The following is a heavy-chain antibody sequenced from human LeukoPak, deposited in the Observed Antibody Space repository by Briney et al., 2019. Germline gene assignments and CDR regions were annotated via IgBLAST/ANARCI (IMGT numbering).Heavy chain of an antibody. CDR1: GYTFTRYA. D-gene: IGHD2/OR15-2a*01. CDR2: INTNTGNP. J-gene: IGHJ4*02. CDR3: AREVIVANFDY. Sequence: GASVKVSRKASGYTFTRYAMIWVRQAPGQGLEWMGWINTNTGNPTYAQGFTGRFVFSLDTSVTTAYLQISSLKAEDTAVYYCAREVIVANFDYWGQGTLVTVSS. V-gene: IGHV7-4-1*02.